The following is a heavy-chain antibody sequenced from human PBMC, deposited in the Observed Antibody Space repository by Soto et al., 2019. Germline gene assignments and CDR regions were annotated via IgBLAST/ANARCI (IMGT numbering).Heavy chain of an antibody. D-gene: IGHD1-26*01. CDR3: VKAWEVNWFDP. J-gene: IGHJ5*02. CDR2: INSDGSST. V-gene: IGHV3-74*01. CDR1: GFTFSTYW. Sequence: EVQLVESGGDLVQPGGSLRLSCAASGFTFSTYWMHWVRQAPGKGLVWVSRINSDGSSTSYADSVKGRFTISRDNAKNTLYLQMSSLRADDTAVYYCVKAWEVNWFDPWGQGTLVTVSS.